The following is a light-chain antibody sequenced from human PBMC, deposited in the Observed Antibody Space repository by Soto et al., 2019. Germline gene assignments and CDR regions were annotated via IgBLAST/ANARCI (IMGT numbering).Light chain of an antibody. Sequence: EIVLTQSPGTLSLSPGERATLSCRASQSVSSSYLAWYQQKPGQATRLLIYCASSRATGIPDRFSGSGSGTDFTFTISRLEPEDFAVYYCQQYGSSPTFGQGTKVDIK. CDR2: CAS. V-gene: IGKV3-20*01. CDR3: QQYGSSPT. J-gene: IGKJ1*01. CDR1: QSVSSSY.